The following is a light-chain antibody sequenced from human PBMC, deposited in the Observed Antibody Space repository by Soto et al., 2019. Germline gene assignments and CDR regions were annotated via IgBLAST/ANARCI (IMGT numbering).Light chain of an antibody. CDR1: SSDIGTYNL. CDR2: EVN. J-gene: IGLJ1*01. Sequence: QSALTQPASVSGSPGQSITISCTGTSSDIGTYNLVSWYQQHPGKAPKLMINEVNKRPSGVSDRFSGSKSGNTASLKISGLQAEDEADYYCCSYAGSSTLYVFGTGTKVTVL. CDR3: CSYAGSSTLYV. V-gene: IGLV2-23*02.